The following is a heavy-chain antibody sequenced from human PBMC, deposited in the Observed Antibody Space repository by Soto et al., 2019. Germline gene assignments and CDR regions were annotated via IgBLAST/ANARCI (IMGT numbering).Heavy chain of an antibody. CDR2: IYWDDDK. CDR1: GFSLTTSGVG. J-gene: IGHJ4*02. V-gene: IGHV2-5*02. D-gene: IGHD5-18*01. Sequence: QITLKESGPTRVRPTQTLALTCTFSGFSLTTSGVGVGWIRQTPGKALEWLAVIYWDDDKRYSPSLKSRLTITKDTSKNQVVLTMADMDPVDTATYFCAHRGYMYGNWDHGYFDYWGQGTLVPVSS. CDR3: AHRGYMYGNWDHGYFDY.